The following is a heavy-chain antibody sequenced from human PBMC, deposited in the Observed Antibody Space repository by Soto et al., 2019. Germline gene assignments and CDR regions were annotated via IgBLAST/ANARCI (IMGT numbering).Heavy chain of an antibody. D-gene: IGHD3-10*01. J-gene: IGHJ5*02. V-gene: IGHV4-34*01. CDR3: ARGGGFGFNWFDP. CDR2: INHSGST. Sequence: SETLSLTCAVYGGSFSGYYWSWIRQPPGKGLEWIGEINHSGSTNYNPSLKSRVTISVDTSKNQFSLKLSSVTAADTAVYYCARGGGFGFNWFDPRGQGTLVTVSS. CDR1: GGSFSGYY.